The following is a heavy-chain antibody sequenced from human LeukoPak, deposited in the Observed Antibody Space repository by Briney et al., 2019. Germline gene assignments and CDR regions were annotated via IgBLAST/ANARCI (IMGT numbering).Heavy chain of an antibody. D-gene: IGHD5-18*01. CDR3: ARDKYSYGSYYYYGMDV. J-gene: IGHJ6*02. V-gene: IGHV3-33*01. Sequence: GGSLRLSCAASGFTFSSYGMHWVRQAPGKGLEGVAVIWYDGSNKYYADSVKGRFTISRDNSKNTLYLQMNSLRAEDTAVYYCARDKYSYGSYYYYGMDVWGQGTTVTVSS. CDR2: IWYDGSNK. CDR1: GFTFSSYG.